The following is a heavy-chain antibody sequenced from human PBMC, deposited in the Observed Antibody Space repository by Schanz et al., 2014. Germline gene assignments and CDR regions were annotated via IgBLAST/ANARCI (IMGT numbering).Heavy chain of an antibody. Sequence: VQLVESGGGLVKPGGSLRLSCEASEFTFSSYAMHWVRQAPGKGLEWVALISNDGSIKYYADSVEGRFTISRDNSRNTLYLQMNSLRAEDTAVYYCAREEGWGIAAAGPKHYYYGMDVWGQGTTVTVSS. CDR3: AREEGWGIAAAGPKHYYYGMDV. D-gene: IGHD6-13*01. J-gene: IGHJ6*02. CDR2: ISNDGSIK. CDR1: EFTFSSYA. V-gene: IGHV3-30-3*01.